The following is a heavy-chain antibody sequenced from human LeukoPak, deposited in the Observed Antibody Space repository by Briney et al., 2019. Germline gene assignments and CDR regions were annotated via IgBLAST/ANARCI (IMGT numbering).Heavy chain of an antibody. Sequence: SETLSLTCTVSGGSISSYYWSWLRQPPGKGLEGIGYSYYGGSTNYNPSLKSRVTISVDTSKNQFSLKLSSVTAADTAVYYCARDSSGSQGLGYYYYYYMDVWGKGTTVTVSS. CDR2: SYYGGST. J-gene: IGHJ6*03. CDR3: ARDSSGSQGLGYYYYYYMDV. D-gene: IGHD1-26*01. CDR1: GGSISSYY. V-gene: IGHV4-59*01.